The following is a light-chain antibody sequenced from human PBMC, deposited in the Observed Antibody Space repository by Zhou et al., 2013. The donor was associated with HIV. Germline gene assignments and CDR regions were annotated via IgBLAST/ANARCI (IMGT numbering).Light chain of an antibody. CDR1: QSITSY. CDR2: AAS. Sequence: DIQMTQSPSSLSASVGDRVAITCRASQSITSYLNWYQQKPGKAPKLLIYAASSVQSGVPSRFSGSGSGTDFTLTISSLQPADFATYYCQQSYSTPFTFGPGTKVDIK. CDR3: QQSYSTPFT. J-gene: IGKJ3*01. V-gene: IGKV1-39*01.